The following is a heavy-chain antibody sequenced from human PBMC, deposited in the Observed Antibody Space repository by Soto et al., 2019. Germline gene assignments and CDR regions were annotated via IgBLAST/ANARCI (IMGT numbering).Heavy chain of an antibody. Sequence: SETLSLTCTVSGGSISSSSYYWGWIRQPPGKGLEWIGSIYYSGSTYYNPSLKSRVTISVDTSKNQFSLKLSSVTAADTAVYYCSRWNRATPNNWFDPWGQGTLVTV. J-gene: IGHJ5*02. CDR1: GGSISSSSYY. D-gene: IGHD1-26*01. V-gene: IGHV4-39*01. CDR3: SRWNRATPNNWFDP. CDR2: IYYSGST.